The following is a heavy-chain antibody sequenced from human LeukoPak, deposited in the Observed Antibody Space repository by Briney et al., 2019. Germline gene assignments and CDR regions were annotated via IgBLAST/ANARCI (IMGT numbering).Heavy chain of an antibody. CDR3: ASGRDSSGHDY. CDR2: ISTSSSTI. Sequence: PGGSLRLSCAASGFTFSSYSMNWVRQAPGKGLEWVSYISTSSSTIYYADSVKGRFTISRDNAKNSLYLQMNSLRAEDTAVYYCASGRDSSGHDYWGQGTLVTVSS. D-gene: IGHD6-19*01. CDR1: GFTFSSYS. V-gene: IGHV3-48*01. J-gene: IGHJ4*02.